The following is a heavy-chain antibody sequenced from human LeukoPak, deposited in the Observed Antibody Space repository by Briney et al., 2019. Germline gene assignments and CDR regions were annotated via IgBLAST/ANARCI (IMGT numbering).Heavy chain of an antibody. J-gene: IGHJ4*02. Sequence: GGSLRLSCAASGFTFSSYSMNWVRQGSGKGLEWVGRIKSKTDGGTTDYAVPVKGRFTISRDDSKNILYLQMNSLKIEDTAVYYCSTGRLDYWGQGILVTVSS. CDR1: GFTFSSYS. CDR3: STGRLDY. CDR2: IKSKTDGGTT. V-gene: IGHV3-15*01.